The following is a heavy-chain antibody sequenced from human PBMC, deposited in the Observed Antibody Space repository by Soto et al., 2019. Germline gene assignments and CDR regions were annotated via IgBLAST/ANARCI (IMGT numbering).Heavy chain of an antibody. D-gene: IGHD3-22*01. CDR3: ERDHDSSGYYGN. Sequence: EVQLVETGGGLIQPGGSLRLSCAVSGFTVTNNHMSWVRQAPGKGLEWVSLIYVGGGTHYADSMKGRFTISRDNSKNTLYLQMNSLSPEDTAVYFCERDHDSSGYYGNWGQGTLVTVSS. V-gene: IGHV3-53*02. J-gene: IGHJ4*02. CDR1: GFTVTNNH. CDR2: IYVGGGT.